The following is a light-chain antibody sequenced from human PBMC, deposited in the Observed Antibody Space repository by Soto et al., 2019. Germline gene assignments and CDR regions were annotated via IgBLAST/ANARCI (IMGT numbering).Light chain of an antibody. CDR3: QQYNNWPLT. V-gene: IGKV3D-15*01. CDR2: GAS. J-gene: IGKJ5*01. CDR1: QSVSSN. Sequence: TESPDSLSIYYGSRVTISCRASQSVSSNLAWHQQRPGQAPRLLIYGASTRATGVPARFSGGGSGTEFTLTITSLQSEDFAVYWCQQYNNWPLTFAPRVGLEI.